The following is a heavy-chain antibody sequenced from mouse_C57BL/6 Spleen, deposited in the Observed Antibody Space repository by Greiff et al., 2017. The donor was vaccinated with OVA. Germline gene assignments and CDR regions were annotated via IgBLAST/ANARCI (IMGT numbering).Heavy chain of an antibody. CDR3: ARMDNCSLDY. Sequence: QVQLQQSGAELVKPGASVKISCKASGYTFTTYSIEWMKQNPGKSLEWIGHFHPYNDDTNYNEKFKGKATLTVDKSSSTAYLQLSRLTSDDSAVYYCARMDNCSLDYWGQGTTLTVSS. V-gene: IGHV1-47*01. J-gene: IGHJ2*01. CDR1: GYTFTTYS. CDR2: FHPYNDDT. D-gene: IGHD4-1*02.